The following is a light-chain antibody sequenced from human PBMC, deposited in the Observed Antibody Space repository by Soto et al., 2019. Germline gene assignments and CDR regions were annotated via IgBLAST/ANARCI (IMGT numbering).Light chain of an antibody. CDR2: YAS. CDR1: QTVSRY. CDR3: QQRSTWPFLT. Sequence: VLTQSPAALSLSPGERATLSSRASQTVSRYLAWYQQKAGQAPRLLIYYASNRAAGIPARFSGSGSGTDYTLTISSLEPEDFAIYYCQQRSTWPFLTFGGGTKVEI. J-gene: IGKJ4*01. V-gene: IGKV3-11*01.